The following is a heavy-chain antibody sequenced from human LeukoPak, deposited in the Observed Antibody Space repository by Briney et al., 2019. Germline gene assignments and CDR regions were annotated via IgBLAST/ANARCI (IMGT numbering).Heavy chain of an antibody. J-gene: IGHJ5*02. CDR1: GYTFLNYD. V-gene: IGHV1-8*01. D-gene: IGHD3-16*01. Sequence: ASVKVSCKASGYTFLNYDINWVRQATGQGLEWMGWMNPKTGNTGYAQRFQGRVTMTRDTSESTAYMELSSLRSEDTAMYYCARGPALHKNWVGGRWFDPWGQGTLVTVSS. CDR3: ARGPALHKNWVGGRWFDP. CDR2: MNPKTGNT.